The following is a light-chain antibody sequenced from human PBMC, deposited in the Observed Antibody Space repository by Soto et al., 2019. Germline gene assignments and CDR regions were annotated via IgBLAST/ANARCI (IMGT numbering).Light chain of an antibody. CDR3: QQYDSSPLT. Sequence: PGERVTLSCRASQYVSNKVAWYQQKPGQAPSLLILGASSRATGIPDRFSGSGPGTVFTLTISRLEPEDFAIYYCQQYDSSPLTFGQGSMVDI. J-gene: IGKJ1*01. CDR2: GAS. CDR1: QYVSNK. V-gene: IGKV3-20*01.